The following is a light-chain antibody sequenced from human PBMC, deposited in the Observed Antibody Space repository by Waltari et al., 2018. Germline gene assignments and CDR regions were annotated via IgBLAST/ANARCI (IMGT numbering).Light chain of an antibody. V-gene: IGLV2-23*03. CDR1: SRYSGISNL. J-gene: IGLJ2*01. CDR3: CSYAGGSAFVV. Sequence: QSALPQPASLSVSPGQSIPFSCTGTSRYSGISNLVSWYQQPPGKAPKLIIYEGSKQPSGVSNRFSGSKSGNTASLTISGLQAEDEADYHCCSYAGGSAFVVFGGGTKLTVL. CDR2: EGS.